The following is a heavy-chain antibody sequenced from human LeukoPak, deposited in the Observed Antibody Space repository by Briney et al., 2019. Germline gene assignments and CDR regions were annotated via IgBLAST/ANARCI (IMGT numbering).Heavy chain of an antibody. V-gene: IGHV3-53*01. D-gene: IGHD3-16*01. CDR2: TSGGGST. Sequence: RGSLRLSCAASGFVVSSNYMSWVRQAPGKGLEWVSATSGGGSTSYADSVKGRFTISRDNSKNTLYLQMNSLRAEDTAVYYCAREEGGPGFDYWGQGTLLTVSS. CDR3: AREEGGPGFDY. J-gene: IGHJ4*02. CDR1: GFVVSSNY.